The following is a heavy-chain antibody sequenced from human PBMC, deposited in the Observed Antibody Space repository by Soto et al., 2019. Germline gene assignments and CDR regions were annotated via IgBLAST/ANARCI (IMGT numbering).Heavy chain of an antibody. CDR3: ARGQVVAAQH. CDR2: IYHSGST. Sequence: TLSLTCAITGRSIRSGVYSWIWIRQPPGKGLEWIGYIYHSGSTYYNPSFKSRVTISVDRSKNQFSLKLSSVTAADTAVYYCARGQVVAAQHWGQGTLVTVS. V-gene: IGHV4-30-2*01. D-gene: IGHD2-15*01. CDR1: GRSIRSGVYS. J-gene: IGHJ4*02.